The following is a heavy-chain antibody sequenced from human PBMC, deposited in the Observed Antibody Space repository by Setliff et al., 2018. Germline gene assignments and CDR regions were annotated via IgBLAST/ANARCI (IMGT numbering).Heavy chain of an antibody. CDR2: ISGSGSTI. J-gene: IGHJ5*02. D-gene: IGHD3-10*01. CDR1: GFTFSSYS. Sequence: PGGSLRLSCAASGFTFSSYSMNWVRQAPGKGLEWVSYISGSGSTIYYADSVKGRFTISRDNAKTSLYLQMNSLRADDTAVYYCARLRAPGSHGLDPWGQGTLVTVS. V-gene: IGHV3-48*01. CDR3: ARLRAPGSHGLDP.